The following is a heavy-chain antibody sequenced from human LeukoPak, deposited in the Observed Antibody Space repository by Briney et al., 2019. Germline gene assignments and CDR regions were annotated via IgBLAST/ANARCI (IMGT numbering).Heavy chain of an antibody. V-gene: IGHV4-30-4*01. Sequence: SETLSLTCTVSGGSISSGDYYWSWIRQPPGKGLGWIGYIYYSGSTYYNPSLKSRVTISVDTSKNQFSLKLSSVTAADTAVYYCARGYSYGAYYFDFWGQGTLVTVSS. CDR3: ARGYSYGAYYFDF. CDR2: IYYSGST. CDR1: GGSISSGDYY. D-gene: IGHD5-18*01. J-gene: IGHJ4*02.